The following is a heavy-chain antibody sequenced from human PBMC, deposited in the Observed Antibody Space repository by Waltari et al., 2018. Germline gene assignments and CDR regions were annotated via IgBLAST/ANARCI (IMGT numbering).Heavy chain of an antibody. CDR2: MNPNSGNT. D-gene: IGHD3-3*01. J-gene: IGHJ4*02. CDR3: ARGAGGFFYDFWSGYLRYFDY. V-gene: IGHV1-8*01. CDR1: GYTFTSYD. Sequence: QVQLVQSGAEVKKPGASVKVSCKASGYTFTSYDSNRVRQATGPGLEWMGWMNPNSGNTGYAQKFQGRVTMTRNTSISTAYMELSSLRSEDTAVYYCARGAGGFFYDFWSGYLRYFDYWGQGTLVTVSS.